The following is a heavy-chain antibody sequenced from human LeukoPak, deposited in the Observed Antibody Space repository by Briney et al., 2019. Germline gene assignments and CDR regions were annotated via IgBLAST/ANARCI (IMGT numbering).Heavy chain of an antibody. CDR3: ARVATYYYDSSVPLDY. CDR1: GYTFTGYY. Sequence: ASVKVSCKASGYTFTGYYMHWVRQAPGQGLEWMGWINPNSGGTNYAQKFQGRVTMTRDTSISTAYMELSRLISDDTAVYYCARVATYYYDSSVPLDYWGQGTLVTVSS. V-gene: IGHV1-2*02. CDR2: INPNSGGT. J-gene: IGHJ4*02. D-gene: IGHD3-22*01.